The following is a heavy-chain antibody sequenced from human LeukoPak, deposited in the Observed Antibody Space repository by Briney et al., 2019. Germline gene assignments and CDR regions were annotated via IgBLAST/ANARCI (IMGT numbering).Heavy chain of an antibody. CDR2: ISWNSGSI. D-gene: IGHD2-15*01. V-gene: IGHV3-9*01. CDR1: GFTFDDYA. J-gene: IGHJ4*02. Sequence: GGSLRLSCVASGFTFDDYAIHWVRQAPGKGLERVSGISWNSGSIGYADSVKGRFTISRDNAKNSLYLQMNSLRAEDTALYYCAKDMAGSFYYLDYWGQGTLVTVSS. CDR3: AKDMAGSFYYLDY.